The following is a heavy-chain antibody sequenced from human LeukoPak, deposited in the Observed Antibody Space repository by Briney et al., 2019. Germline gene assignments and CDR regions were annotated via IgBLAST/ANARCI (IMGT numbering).Heavy chain of an antibody. CDR3: AGEWELTSIVYAFDI. Sequence: KTSETLSLTCTVSGGSVSSGSYYWRWIRQPPGKGLEWIGYIYYSGSTNYNPSLKSRVTISVDTSKNQFSLKLSSVTAADTAVYYCAGEWELTSIVYAFDIWGQGTMVTVSS. V-gene: IGHV4-61*01. J-gene: IGHJ3*02. D-gene: IGHD1-26*01. CDR1: GGSVSSGSYY. CDR2: IYYSGST.